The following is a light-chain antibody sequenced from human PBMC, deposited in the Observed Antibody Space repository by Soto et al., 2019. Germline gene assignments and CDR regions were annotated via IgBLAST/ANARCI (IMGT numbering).Light chain of an antibody. CDR2: EVS. V-gene: IGLV2-8*01. Sequence: QSAPTQPPSASGSPGQSATISCTGTSSDVGGYNYVSWYQQYPGKAPKLMIYEVSKRPSGVPGRFSGSKSGNTASLTVSGLQAEDEADYYCSSYAGSSTWVFDGGTKVTVL. J-gene: IGLJ2*01. CDR3: SSYAGSSTWV. CDR1: SSDVGGYNY.